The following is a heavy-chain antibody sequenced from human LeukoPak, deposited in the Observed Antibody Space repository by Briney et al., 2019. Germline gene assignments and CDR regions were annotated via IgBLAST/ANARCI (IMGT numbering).Heavy chain of an antibody. D-gene: IGHD2-15*01. V-gene: IGHV4-59*08. CDR3: AGHAGRTGGDD. Sequence: PSETLSLTCTVSGGSISSYHWSWIRQPPGKGLEWIGYIYYSGSTNYNPSLKSRVTISLDTSKNQFSLKVNSVTAADTAVYYCAGHAGRTGGDDWGQGTLVTVSS. CDR2: IYYSGST. CDR1: GGSISSYH. J-gene: IGHJ4*02.